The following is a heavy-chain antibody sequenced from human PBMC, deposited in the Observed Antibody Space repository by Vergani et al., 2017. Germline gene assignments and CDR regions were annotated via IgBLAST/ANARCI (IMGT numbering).Heavy chain of an antibody. J-gene: IGHJ3*02. CDR2: IYTSGST. Sequence: QVQLQESGPGLVKPSQTLSLTCTVSGGSISSGSYYWSWIRQPAGKGLEWIGRIYTSGSTNYNPSLKSRVTISVDTSKNKFSLKLSSVTAADTAVYYCARATVDAFDIWGQGTMVTVSS. D-gene: IGHD4-17*01. CDR3: ARATVDAFDI. CDR1: GGSISSGSYY. V-gene: IGHV4-61*02.